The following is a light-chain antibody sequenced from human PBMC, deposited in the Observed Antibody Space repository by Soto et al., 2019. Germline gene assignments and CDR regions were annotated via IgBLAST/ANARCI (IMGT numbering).Light chain of an antibody. Sequence: EIVLTQSPASLSFSPGERASLSCRASQSVSSYLAWYQQTPGQAPRLLIYDASNRATGIPARFSGSGSGTDFTLTISSLEPEDFAVYYCQQRSNWPLTFGGGTKVDIK. CDR1: QSVSSY. V-gene: IGKV3-11*01. J-gene: IGKJ4*01. CDR2: DAS. CDR3: QQRSNWPLT.